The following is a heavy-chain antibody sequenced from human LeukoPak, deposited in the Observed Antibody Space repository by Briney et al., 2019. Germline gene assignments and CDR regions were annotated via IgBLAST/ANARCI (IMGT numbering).Heavy chain of an antibody. J-gene: IGHJ3*02. CDR1: GFTFSSYA. CDR3: AREGYSYGPDEPDAFDI. Sequence: GGSLRLSCAASGFTFSSYAMSWVRQAPGKGLEWVSAISGSGGSTYYADSVKGRFTISRDNSKNTLYLQMNSLRAEDTAVYYCAREGYSYGPDEPDAFDIWGQGTMVTVSS. D-gene: IGHD5-18*01. CDR2: ISGSGGST. V-gene: IGHV3-23*01.